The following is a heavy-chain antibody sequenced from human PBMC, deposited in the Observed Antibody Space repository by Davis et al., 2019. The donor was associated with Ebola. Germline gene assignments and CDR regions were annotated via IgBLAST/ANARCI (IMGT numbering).Heavy chain of an antibody. CDR1: GYTFANFG. CDR2: INPRGGAT. Sequence: ASVKVSCKASGYTFANFGISWVRQAPGQGLEWMGIINPRGGATTYAQKFQGRVTMTRETSTSTVYMDLSSLRSEDTAVHFCAKDHRFIVAAVTGLDYWGQGTPVTVSS. CDR3: AKDHRFIVAAVTGLDY. J-gene: IGHJ4*02. D-gene: IGHD5-12*01. V-gene: IGHV1-46*01.